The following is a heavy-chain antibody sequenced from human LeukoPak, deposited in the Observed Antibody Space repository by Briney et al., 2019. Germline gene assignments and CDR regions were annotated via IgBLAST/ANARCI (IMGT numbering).Heavy chain of an antibody. Sequence: ASVKVSCKASGYTFTSYAMHWVRQAPGQGLEWMGGIIPIFGTANYAEKCQGRVTITADKSTSTAYMQLSSLRSEDTAVYYCARGGRLGELSPFDYWGQGTLVTVSS. CDR3: ARGGRLGELSPFDY. D-gene: IGHD3-16*02. CDR1: GYTFTSYA. V-gene: IGHV1-69*06. CDR2: IIPIFGTA. J-gene: IGHJ4*02.